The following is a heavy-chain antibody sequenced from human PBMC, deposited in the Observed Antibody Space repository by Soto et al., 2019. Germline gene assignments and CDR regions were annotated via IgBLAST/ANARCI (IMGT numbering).Heavy chain of an antibody. CDR3: ASHGGYYGSGSYYNVVP. V-gene: IGHV4-4*02. D-gene: IGHD3-10*01. CDR1: GGSISSSNW. J-gene: IGHJ5*02. Sequence: QVQLQESGPGLVKPSGTLSLTCAVSGGSISSSNWWSWVRQPPGKGLEWIGEIYHSGSTDYNPSLKSRVTISVDKSKNQFSLKLSSVTAADTAVYYCASHGGYYGSGSYYNVVPWGQGTLVTVSS. CDR2: IYHSGST.